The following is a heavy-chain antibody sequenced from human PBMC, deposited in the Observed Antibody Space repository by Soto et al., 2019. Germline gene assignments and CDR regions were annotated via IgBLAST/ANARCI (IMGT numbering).Heavy chain of an antibody. Sequence: EVQLVESGGGLVQPGGSLRLSCAASKFSFSGYWMHWVRQAPGKGLMWVSRVNPDGSTTTYADSVKGRFTISRDNAKNTVFLQMNRLIADDTAVYYCAKVASGSYDWFDPWGQGTMVTVSS. CDR1: KFSFSGYW. CDR3: AKVASGSYDWFDP. J-gene: IGHJ5*02. V-gene: IGHV3-74*01. D-gene: IGHD1-26*01. CDR2: VNPDGSTT.